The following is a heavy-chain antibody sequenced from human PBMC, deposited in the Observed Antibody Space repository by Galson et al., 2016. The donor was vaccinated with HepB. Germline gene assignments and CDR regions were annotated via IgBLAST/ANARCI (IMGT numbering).Heavy chain of an antibody. Sequence: SLRLSCAASGFIFSNYGMHWVRQAPGRGLEWVAVVSFDGNFKWYVDSVKGRFTISRDNSNTLYLQMDSLTNEDTAIYYCAREYYRGFDYWGQGTRVTVSS. D-gene: IGHD3-10*01. CDR2: VSFDGNFK. J-gene: IGHJ4*02. CDR1: GFIFSNYG. V-gene: IGHV3-30*03. CDR3: AREYYRGFDY.